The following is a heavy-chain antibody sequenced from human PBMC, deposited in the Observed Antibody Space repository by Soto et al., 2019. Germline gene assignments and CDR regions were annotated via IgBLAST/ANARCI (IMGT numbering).Heavy chain of an antibody. V-gene: IGHV3-30*18. J-gene: IGHJ4*02. CDR3: AKHGIAVVPGAGSGSGWYVDY. CDR1: GFTFTSYG. CDR2: ISYDGSNE. Sequence: QVQLVESGGGVVQPGRSLRLSCAASGFTFTSYGIHWVRQAPGKGLEWVAFISYDGSNEFYADSVKGRFTISRDNSKNTLYLQMNSLRAEDTALYYCAKHGIAVVPGAGSGSGWYVDYWGQGTLVTVSS. D-gene: IGHD2-2*01.